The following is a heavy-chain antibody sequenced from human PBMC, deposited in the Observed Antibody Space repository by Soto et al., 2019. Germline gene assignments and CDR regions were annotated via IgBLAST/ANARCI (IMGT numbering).Heavy chain of an antibody. V-gene: IGHV3-48*02. CDR3: VRDRDLDRDMVHADL. Sequence: HPGGSLRLSCEASGFTISGCSMNWVRQAPGKGLEWLAYITIRTGNIVYADSVRGRFTISADNAENSVFLQMSSLRDEDTAVYFCVRDRDLDRDMVHADLWGQGTLVTVSS. J-gene: IGHJ4*01. CDR1: GFTISGCS. CDR2: ITIRTGNI. D-gene: IGHD5-18*01.